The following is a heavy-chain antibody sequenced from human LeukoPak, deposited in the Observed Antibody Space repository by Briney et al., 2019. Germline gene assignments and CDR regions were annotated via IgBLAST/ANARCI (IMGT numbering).Heavy chain of an antibody. D-gene: IGHD4-11*01. CDR2: ISYDETTK. Sequence: GRSLRLSCAASGFTFSSHSMHWVRQAPDKELDWVALISYDETTKNYADSVKGRFTISRDNSKSTLFLQMNSLSAEDTAMYFCVRSHLYSNFLHWCFDLWGRGTLVTVSS. J-gene: IGHJ2*01. V-gene: IGHV3-30*04. CDR1: GFTFSSHS. CDR3: VRSHLYSNFLHWCFDL.